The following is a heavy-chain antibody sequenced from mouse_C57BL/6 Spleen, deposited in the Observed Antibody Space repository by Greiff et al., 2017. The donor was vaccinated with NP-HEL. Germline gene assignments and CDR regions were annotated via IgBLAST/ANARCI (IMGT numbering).Heavy chain of an antibody. CDR1: GYTFTSYW. CDR2: IDPSDSYT. J-gene: IGHJ1*03. Sequence: QVQLQQPGAELVMPGASVKLSCKASGYTFTSYWMHWVKQRPGQGLEWIGEIDPSDSYTNYNQKFKGKSTLPVDKSSSTAYMQLSSLTSEDSAVYYCARRDYGYWYFDVWGTGTTVTVSS. V-gene: IGHV1-69*01. CDR3: ARRDYGYWYFDV. D-gene: IGHD1-1*01.